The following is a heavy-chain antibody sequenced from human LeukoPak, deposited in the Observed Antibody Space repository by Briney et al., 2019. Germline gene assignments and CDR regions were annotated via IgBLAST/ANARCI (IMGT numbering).Heavy chain of an antibody. D-gene: IGHD5-24*01. CDR3: ASNSVFLDSP. CDR2: ISWNSGSI. CDR1: GFIFNNYA. V-gene: IGHV3-9*01. J-gene: IGHJ5*02. Sequence: GGSLRLSCAGSGFIFNNYAMHWVRQPPGKGLEWVSGISWNSGSIDYADSVKGRFTISRDNAKNSLYLQMNSLRAEDTAVYYCASNSVFLDSPWGQGTLVTVSS.